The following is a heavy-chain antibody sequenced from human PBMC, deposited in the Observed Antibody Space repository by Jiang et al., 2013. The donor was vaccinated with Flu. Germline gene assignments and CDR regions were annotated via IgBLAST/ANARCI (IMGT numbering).Heavy chain of an antibody. V-gene: IGHV3-48*03. D-gene: IGHD6-19*01. J-gene: IGHJ4*02. CDR3: ASRATAVAGWGY. CDR2: ISSSGSSI. Sequence: WVSYISSSGSSIYYADSVKGRFTISRDNAKSSLYLQMNSLRAEDTAVYYCASRATAVAGWGYWGQGALVTVSS.